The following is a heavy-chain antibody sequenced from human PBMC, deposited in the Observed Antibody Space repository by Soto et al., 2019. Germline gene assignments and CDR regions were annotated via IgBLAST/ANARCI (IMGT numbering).Heavy chain of an antibody. V-gene: IGHV1-46*03. CDR3: ATPTVAGWFDP. CDR2: INPSGGST. Sequence: ASVKVSCKASGYTFTSYYMHWVRQAPGQGLEWMGIINPSGGSTSYAQKFQGRVTMTRDTSTSTVYMELSSLRSEDTAVYYCATPTVAGWFDPWGQGTLVTVSS. CDR1: GYTFTSYY. D-gene: IGHD6-19*01. J-gene: IGHJ5*02.